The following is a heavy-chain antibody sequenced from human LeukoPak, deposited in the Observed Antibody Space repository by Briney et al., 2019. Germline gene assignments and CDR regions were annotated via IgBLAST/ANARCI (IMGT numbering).Heavy chain of an antibody. Sequence: GASVKVSCKASGYTFTSYYMHWVRQAPGQGLEWMGIINPSGGSTSYAQKFQGRVTMTRDTSISTAYMELSRLRSDDTAVYYCATMPYDFWSGYSAVPVGYWGQGTLVTVSS. V-gene: IGHV1-46*01. J-gene: IGHJ4*02. CDR2: INPSGGST. CDR3: ATMPYDFWSGYSAVPVGY. CDR1: GYTFTSYY. D-gene: IGHD3-3*01.